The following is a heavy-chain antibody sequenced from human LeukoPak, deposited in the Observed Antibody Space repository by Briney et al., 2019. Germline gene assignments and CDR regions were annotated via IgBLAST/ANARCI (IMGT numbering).Heavy chain of an antibody. V-gene: IGHV4-39*01. CDR3: ARHPRVLLWFGDQSDPRS. CDR2: IYYSGST. J-gene: IGHJ5*02. Sequence: PSETLSLTCTVSGGSISSSSYYWGWIRQPPGKGLEWIGSIYYSGSTYYNPSLKSRVTISVDTSKNQFTLKLSSVTAADTAVYYCARHPRVLLWFGDQSDPRSWGQGTLVTVSS. D-gene: IGHD3-10*01. CDR1: GGSISSSSYY.